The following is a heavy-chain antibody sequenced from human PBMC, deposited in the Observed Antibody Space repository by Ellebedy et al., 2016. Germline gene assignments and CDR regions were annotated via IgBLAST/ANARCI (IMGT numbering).Heavy chain of an antibody. CDR2: ISGDGDII. D-gene: IGHD6-13*01. J-gene: IGHJ4*02. CDR1: GFTFRNFF. V-gene: IGHV3-23*01. Sequence: GESLKISXVASGFTFRNFFMSWVRQAPGGGLEWISTISGDGDIIFSADSVKGRFTISRDNSRYTLYLQMDSLRAADTAVYFCAKDLSWASVWGQGTLVTVSS. CDR3: AKDLSWASV.